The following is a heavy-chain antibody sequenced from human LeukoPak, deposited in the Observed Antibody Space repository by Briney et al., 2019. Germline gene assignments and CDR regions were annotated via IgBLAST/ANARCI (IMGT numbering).Heavy chain of an antibody. CDR1: GYTFTSYG. D-gene: IGHD6-13*01. CDR3: ARDRPQYSSSWYYFDY. CDR2: ISAYNGNT. J-gene: IGHJ4*01. Sequence: EASVKVSCKASGYTFTSYGISWVRQAPGQGLEWMGWISAYNGNTNYAQKLQGRVTMTTDTSTSTAYMELRSLRSDDTAVYYCARDRPQYSSSWYYFDYWGQEPWSPSPQ. V-gene: IGHV1-18*01.